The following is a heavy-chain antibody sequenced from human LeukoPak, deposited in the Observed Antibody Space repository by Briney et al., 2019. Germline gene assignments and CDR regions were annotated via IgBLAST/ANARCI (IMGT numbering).Heavy chain of an antibody. CDR1: GGTFSSYA. J-gene: IGHJ5*02. CDR2: IIPIFGTA. D-gene: IGHD3-3*01. V-gene: IGHV1-69*13. Sequence: SVKVSCKASGGTFSSYAISWVRQAPGQGLEWMGGIIPIFGTANYARKFQGRVTITADESTSTAYMELSSLRSEDTAVYYCATRLQYYDFWSGYQNWFDPWGQGTLVTVSS. CDR3: ATRLQYYDFWSGYQNWFDP.